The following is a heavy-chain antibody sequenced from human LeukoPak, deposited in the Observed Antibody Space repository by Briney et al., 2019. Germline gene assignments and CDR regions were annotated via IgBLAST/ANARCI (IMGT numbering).Heavy chain of an antibody. J-gene: IGHJ6*03. Sequence: TSETLSLTCTVSGGSISGGSYYWNWIRQPAGKGLEWVGRIQTSGNTNYSPSLESRVTISLDTSRNQFSLSLSSVTATDTAVYYCARFRVLRFSVLPSNSSMDVWGNGTTVIVSS. V-gene: IGHV4-61*02. CDR1: GGSISGGSYY. CDR2: IQTSGNT. D-gene: IGHD3-3*01. CDR3: ARFRVLRFSVLPSNSSMDV.